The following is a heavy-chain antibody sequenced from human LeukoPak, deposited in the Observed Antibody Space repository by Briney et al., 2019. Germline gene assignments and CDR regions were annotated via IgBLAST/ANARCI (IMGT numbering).Heavy chain of an antibody. J-gene: IGHJ3*02. V-gene: IGHV3-23*01. CDR1: GFTFSNAW. CDR2: ISGSGGST. D-gene: IGHD4-17*01. CDR3: AKVATVTTGDDAFDI. Sequence: GGSLRLSCAASGFTFSNAWMSWVRQAPGKGLEWVSAISGSGGSTYYADSVKGRFTISRDNSKNTLYLQMNSLRAEDTAVYYCAKVATVTTGDDAFDIWGQGTMVTVSS.